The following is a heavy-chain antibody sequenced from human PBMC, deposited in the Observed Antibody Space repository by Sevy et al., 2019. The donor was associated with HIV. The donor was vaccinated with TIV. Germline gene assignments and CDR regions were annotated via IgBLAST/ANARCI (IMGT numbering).Heavy chain of an antibody. J-gene: IGHJ3*01. D-gene: IGHD5-12*01. Sequence: GGSLRLSCAASGFTFTSYGIHWVRQAPGKGLECVAKISFDEKYKYYAESVKGRFTISRDISKNTVFLEMNSLRPDDTGVYYCAKVLGFGSGYDYAFDFWGQGPMVTVSS. CDR3: AKVLGFGSGYDYAFDF. V-gene: IGHV3-30*02. CDR2: ISFDEKYK. CDR1: GFTFTSYG.